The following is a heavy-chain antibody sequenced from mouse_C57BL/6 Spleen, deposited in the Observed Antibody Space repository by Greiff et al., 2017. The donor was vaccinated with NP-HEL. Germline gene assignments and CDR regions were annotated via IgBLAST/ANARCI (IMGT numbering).Heavy chain of an antibody. CDR3: ARMGDYYAMDY. CDR2: IDPSDSET. CDR1: GYTFTSYW. J-gene: IGHJ4*01. V-gene: IGHV1-52*01. Sequence: VQLQQPGAELVRPGSSVKLSCKASGYTFTSYWMHWVKQSPIQGLEWIGNIDPSDSETHYNQKFKDKATLTVDKSSSTAYMQLSSLTSEDSAVYYCARMGDYYAMDYWGQGTSVTVSS.